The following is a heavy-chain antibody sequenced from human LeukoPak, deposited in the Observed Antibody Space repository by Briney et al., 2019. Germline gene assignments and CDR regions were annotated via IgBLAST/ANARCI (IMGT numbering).Heavy chain of an antibody. J-gene: IGHJ4*02. Sequence: PSETLSLTCTVSGGSISSYYWSWIRQPPGKGLEWIGYIYYSGSTNYNPSLKSRVTISVDTSKNQFSLKLSSVTAADTAVYYCARLGDGYNIEYYFDYWGQGTLVTVSS. CDR2: IYYSGST. V-gene: IGHV4-59*08. D-gene: IGHD5-12*01. CDR3: ARLGDGYNIEYYFDY. CDR1: GGSISSYY.